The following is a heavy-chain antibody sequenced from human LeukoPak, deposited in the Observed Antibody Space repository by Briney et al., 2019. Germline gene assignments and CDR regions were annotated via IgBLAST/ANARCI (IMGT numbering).Heavy chain of an antibody. J-gene: IGHJ5*02. CDR3: ARRTPHITFGGVRGFDP. Sequence: PSETLSLTCAVYDGSFSGYYWNWIRQPPGMGLEWIGEINHSGSTNYNPSLRSRVTISIDTSKNQFSLKMTSVTAADTAVYYCARRTPHITFGGVRGFDPWGQGTLVTVSS. CDR2: INHSGST. CDR1: DGSFSGYY. D-gene: IGHD3-16*01. V-gene: IGHV4-34*01.